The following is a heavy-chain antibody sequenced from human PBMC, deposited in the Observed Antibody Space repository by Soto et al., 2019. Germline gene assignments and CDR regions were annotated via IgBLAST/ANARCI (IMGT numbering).Heavy chain of an antibody. CDR3: AKVARIQDFDY. V-gene: IGHV3-23*01. CDR1: GFTFDDYA. Sequence: GGSLRLSCAASGFTFDDYAMHWVRQAPGKGLEWVSGISCSSGSIYYADSVKGRFTISRDNSKNTLYLQMNSLRAEDTAVYYCAKVARIQDFDYCGQGTLVTLSS. CDR2: ISCSSGSI. J-gene: IGHJ4*02. D-gene: IGHD5-18*01.